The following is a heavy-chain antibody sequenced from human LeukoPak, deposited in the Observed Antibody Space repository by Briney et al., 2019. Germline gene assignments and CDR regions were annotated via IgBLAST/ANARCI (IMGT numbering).Heavy chain of an antibody. J-gene: IGHJ4*02. V-gene: IGHV4-61*05. CDR2: IYYSGST. CDR3: VRWDYYGSGSRRLDY. Sequence: SETLSLTCTVSGGSISSSSYYWGWIRQPPGKGLEWIGNIYYSGSTNYNPSLKSRVTISVDTSKNQFSLKMSSVTAADTAVYYCVRWDYYGSGSRRLDYWGQGTLVTVSS. D-gene: IGHD3-10*01. CDR1: GGSISSSSYY.